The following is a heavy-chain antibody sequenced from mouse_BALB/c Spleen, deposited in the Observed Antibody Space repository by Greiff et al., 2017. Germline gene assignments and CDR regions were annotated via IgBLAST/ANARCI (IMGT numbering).Heavy chain of an antibody. CDR3: ARKFINYAMDY. J-gene: IGHJ4*01. D-gene: IGHD1-1*01. V-gene: IGHV1-82*01. Sequence: QVQLQQSGPELVKPGASVKISCKASGYAFSSSWMNWVKQRPGQGLEWIGRIYPGDGDTNYNGKFKGKATLTADKSSSTAYMQLSSLTSVDSAVYFCARKFINYAMDYWGQGTSVTVSS. CDR2: IYPGDGDT. CDR1: GYAFSSSW.